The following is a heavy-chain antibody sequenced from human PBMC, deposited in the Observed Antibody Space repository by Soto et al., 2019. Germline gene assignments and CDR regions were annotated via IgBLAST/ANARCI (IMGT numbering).Heavy chain of an antibody. CDR1: GGSISSSSYY. V-gene: IGHV4-39*01. CDR3: ARHISYSSSDY. J-gene: IGHJ4*02. CDR2: IYYSGST. Sequence: QLQLQESGPGLVKPSETLSLTCTVSGGSISSSSYYWGWIRQPPGKGLEWIGSIYYSGSTYYNPSLKSRVTISVDTSKNQFSLKLSSVTAADTAVYYCARHISYSSSDYWGQGTLVTVSS. D-gene: IGHD6-6*01.